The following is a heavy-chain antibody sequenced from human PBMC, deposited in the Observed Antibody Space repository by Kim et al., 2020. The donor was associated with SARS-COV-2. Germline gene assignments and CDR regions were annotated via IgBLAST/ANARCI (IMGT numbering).Heavy chain of an antibody. CDR2: GNT. D-gene: IGHD6-19*01. CDR3: ARGYSSGHN. J-gene: IGHJ4*02. V-gene: IGHV1-8*01. Sequence: GNTGYAQKFQGRVTMTRNTSISTAYMELSSLRSEDTAVYYCARGYSSGHNWGQGTLVTVSS.